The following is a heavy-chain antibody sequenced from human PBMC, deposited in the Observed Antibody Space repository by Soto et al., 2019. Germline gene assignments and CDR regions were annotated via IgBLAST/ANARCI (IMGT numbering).Heavy chain of an antibody. J-gene: IGHJ6*02. V-gene: IGHV5-10-1*01. Sequence: PGESLKISCKGSGYSFTSYWISWVRQMPGKGLEWMGRIDPSDSYTNYSPSFQGHVTISADKSISTAYLQWSSLKASGTAMYYCARHRGYSSSTYYYHYGMDVCGQGTTVTVSS. CDR1: GYSFTSYW. CDR3: ARHRGYSSSTYYYHYGMDV. D-gene: IGHD6-6*01. CDR2: IDPSDSYT.